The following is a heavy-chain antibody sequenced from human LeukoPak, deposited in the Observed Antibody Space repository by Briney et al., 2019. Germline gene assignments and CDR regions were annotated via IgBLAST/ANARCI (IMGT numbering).Heavy chain of an antibody. J-gene: IGHJ4*02. D-gene: IGHD2-15*01. V-gene: IGHV3-7*01. CDR2: IKQDGSEK. CDR1: GFTFSSYW. Sequence: GGSLRLSCAASGFTFSSYWMSWVRQAPGKGLEWVANIKQDGSEKYYVDSVKGRFTISRDNAKNSLYLQMNSLGAEDTAVYYCARDPPLVAGSFDYWGQGTLVTVSS. CDR3: ARDPPLVAGSFDY.